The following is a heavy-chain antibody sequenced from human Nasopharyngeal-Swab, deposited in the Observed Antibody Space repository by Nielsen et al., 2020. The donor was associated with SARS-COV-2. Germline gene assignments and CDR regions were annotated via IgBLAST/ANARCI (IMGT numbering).Heavy chain of an antibody. CDR2: ISYDGSDK. V-gene: IGHV3-30*03. CDR3: ARDAPAHYGAFY. CDR1: GFTFSSFG. Sequence: GESLKISCAASGFTFSSFGMHWVRQAPGKGLEWVAVISYDGSDKYYGDSVKGRFSISRDSSKNTLYLQMDSLRGEDTAVYYCARDAPAHYGAFYWGRGTPVTVSS. J-gene: IGHJ4*02. D-gene: IGHD4-17*01.